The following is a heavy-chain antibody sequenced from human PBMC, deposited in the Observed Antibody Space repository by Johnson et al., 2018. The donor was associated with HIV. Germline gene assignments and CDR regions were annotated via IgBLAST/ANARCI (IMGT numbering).Heavy chain of an antibody. V-gene: IGHV3-66*01. CDR1: GFTVSNNY. J-gene: IGHJ3*02. CDR3: ARAKDYVWRAFDI. CDR2: IYSGGNT. Sequence: VQLVESGGGLVQPGGSLRLSCAASGFTVSNNYMSWVRQAPGKGLEWVSVIYSGGNTYYADSVKGSFTISRDNSKNTLYLQRNSLRAEDKAVYHCARAKDYVWRAFDIWGKGTMVTVSS. D-gene: IGHD3-16*01.